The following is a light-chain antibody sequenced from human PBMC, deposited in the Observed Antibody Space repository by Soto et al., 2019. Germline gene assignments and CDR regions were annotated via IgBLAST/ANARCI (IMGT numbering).Light chain of an antibody. CDR1: SSDVGGYNY. V-gene: IGLV2-14*01. CDR2: EVS. J-gene: IGLJ3*02. CDR3: SSYTSSSTLGV. Sequence: QSALTQPASVSGSPGQSITISCTGTSSDVGGYNYVSRYQQHPGKPPKLMIYEVSNRPSGVSTRFSGSKSGNTASLTISGLQAEDEADYYCSSYTSSSTLGVFGGGTKLTVL.